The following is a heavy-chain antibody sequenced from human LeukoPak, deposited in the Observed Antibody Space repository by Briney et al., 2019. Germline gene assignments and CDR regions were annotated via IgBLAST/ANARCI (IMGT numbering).Heavy chain of an antibody. Sequence: GGSLRLSCAASGFTFSSYSMNWVRQAPGKGLEWVSSISSSSSYKYYAASVKGRFTISRDNAKNSLYLQMNSLRAEDTAVYYCARDRFTRNFQEGYCSSTSCYAGYYYYGMDVWGQGTTVTVSS. CDR3: ARDRFTRNFQEGYCSSTSCYAGYYYYGMDV. CDR1: GFTFSSYS. J-gene: IGHJ6*02. D-gene: IGHD2-2*01. V-gene: IGHV3-21*01. CDR2: ISSSSSYK.